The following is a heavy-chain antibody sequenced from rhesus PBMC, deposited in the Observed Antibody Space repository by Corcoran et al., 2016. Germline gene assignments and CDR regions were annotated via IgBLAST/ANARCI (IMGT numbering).Heavy chain of an antibody. Sequence: QVQLQESGPGLVKPSETLSLPCAVSGGSIRRYYWSWIRQPPGKGLEWIGRIYGSGGSTDYNPSLKSRVTISTDTSKNQFSLKLSSVTAADTAVYYCASALGYSGYPFDYWGQGVLVTVSS. CDR1: GGSIRRYY. CDR3: ASALGYSGYPFDY. V-gene: IGHV4-160*01. J-gene: IGHJ4*01. D-gene: IGHD5-42*01. CDR2: IYGSGGST.